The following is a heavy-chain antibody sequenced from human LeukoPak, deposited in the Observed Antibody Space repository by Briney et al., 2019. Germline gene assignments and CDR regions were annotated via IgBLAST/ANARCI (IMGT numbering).Heavy chain of an antibody. D-gene: IGHD2-2*01. CDR3: ARANFLYCSSTTCLFDY. J-gene: IGHJ4*02. V-gene: IGHV1-2*02. CDR2: INPNDGDT. CDR1: GYTFTDYY. Sequence: ASVKVSCKASGYTFTDYYMHWVRQDPGQGFEWMGWINPNDGDTNYAQKFQGRVTMTRDTSISTAHMEVSRPRSDDTAVYYCARANFLYCSSTTCLFDYWGQGTLVTVSS.